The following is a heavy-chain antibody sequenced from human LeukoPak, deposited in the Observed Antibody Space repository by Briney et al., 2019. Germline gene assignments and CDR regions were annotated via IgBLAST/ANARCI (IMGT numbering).Heavy chain of an antibody. V-gene: IGHV3-9*01. CDR1: GFTFDDYA. J-gene: IGHJ4*02. CDR3: AKDVDSTWGSIDY. CDR2: ISWNSGTI. D-gene: IGHD3-16*01. Sequence: GRSLRLSCAASGFTFDDYAMHWVRQAPGKGPEWVSSISWNSGTIGYADSVKGRFTISRDNAKNSLYLQMNSLRPEDTALYYCAKDVDSTWGSIDYWGQGILVTVSS.